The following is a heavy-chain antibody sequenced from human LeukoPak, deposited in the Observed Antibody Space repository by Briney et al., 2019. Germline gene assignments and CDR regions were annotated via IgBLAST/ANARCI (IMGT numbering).Heavy chain of an antibody. CDR2: IYHSGST. J-gene: IGHJ4*02. Sequence: PSQTLSLTCTVSGGSISSGGYYWSWIRQPPGKGLEWIGYIYHSGSTYYNPSLKSRVTISVDRSKNQFSLKLSSVTAADTAVYYCARETDSMVRGVIDYWGQGTLVTVSS. V-gene: IGHV4-30-2*01. D-gene: IGHD3-10*01. CDR3: ARETDSMVRGVIDY. CDR1: GGSISSGGYY.